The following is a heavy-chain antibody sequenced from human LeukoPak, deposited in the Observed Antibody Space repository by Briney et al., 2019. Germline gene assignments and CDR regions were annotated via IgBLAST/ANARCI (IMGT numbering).Heavy chain of an antibody. CDR3: ARQGYYDSSGYYSWFDP. CDR2: INPNSGGT. CDR1: GYTFTGYY. D-gene: IGHD3-22*01. V-gene: IGHV1-2*06. Sequence: EASVKVSCKASGYTFTGYYMHWVRQAPGQGLEWMGRINPNSGGTNYAQKFQGRVTITADESTSTAYMELSSLRSEDTAVYYCARQGYYDSSGYYSWFDPWGQGTLVTVSS. J-gene: IGHJ5*02.